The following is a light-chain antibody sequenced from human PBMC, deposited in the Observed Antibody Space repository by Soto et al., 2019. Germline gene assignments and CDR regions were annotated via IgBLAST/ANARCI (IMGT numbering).Light chain of an antibody. J-gene: IGLJ2*01. V-gene: IGLV2-8*01. CDR2: EVS. CDR1: SSDVGDYDY. Sequence: QSALTQPPSASGSPGQSVTISCTGTSSDVGDYDYVSWYQQHPGKAPKLMIYEVSKRPSGVPDRFSGSKSGNTASLTVSGLQAEDEADYYCSSYAGSNHFVFGGGTQLTVL. CDR3: SSYAGSNHFV.